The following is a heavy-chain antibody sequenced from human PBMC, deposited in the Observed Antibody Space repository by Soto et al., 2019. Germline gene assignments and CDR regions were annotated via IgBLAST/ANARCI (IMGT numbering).Heavy chain of an antibody. V-gene: IGHV3-21*01. J-gene: IGHJ4*02. D-gene: IGHD1-26*01. CDR2: ISSSTSYI. CDR1: GFTFSSSS. CDR3: AREGGGSDFDY. Sequence: GGSLRLSCAASGFTFSSSSMNWVRQAPGKGLEWVSSISSSTSYIYYADSVKGRFTISRDNAKNSLYLQMNSLRAEDTAVYYCAREGGGSDFDYWGQGTLVTVSS.